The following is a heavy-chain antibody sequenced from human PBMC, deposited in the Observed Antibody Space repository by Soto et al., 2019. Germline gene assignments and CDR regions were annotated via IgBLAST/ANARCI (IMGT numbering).Heavy chain of an antibody. CDR2: IYSGGST. J-gene: IGHJ6*03. CDR1: GFTVSSNY. CDR3: AKAPSYYYYMDV. V-gene: IGHV3-66*01. Sequence: GGSLRLSCAASGFTVSSNYMSWVRQAPGKGLEWVSVIYSGGSTYYADSVKGRFTISRDNSKNTLYLQMNSLRAEDTAVYYCAKAPSYYYYMDVWGKGTTVTVSS.